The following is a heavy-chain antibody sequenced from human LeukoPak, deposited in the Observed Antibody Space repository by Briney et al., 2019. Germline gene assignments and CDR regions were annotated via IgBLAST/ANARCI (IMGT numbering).Heavy chain of an antibody. CDR1: GGSISSGDYY. V-gene: IGHV4-30-4*08. D-gene: IGHD6-6*01. J-gene: IGHJ4*02. CDR2: IYYSGST. CDR3: AAGGYSSSMDLYFDY. Sequence: PSETLSLTCTVSGGSISSGDYYWSWIRQPPGKGLEWIGYIYYSGSTYYNPSLKSRVTISVDTSKNQFSLKLRSVTAADTAVYYCAAGGYSSSMDLYFDYWGQGTLVTVSS.